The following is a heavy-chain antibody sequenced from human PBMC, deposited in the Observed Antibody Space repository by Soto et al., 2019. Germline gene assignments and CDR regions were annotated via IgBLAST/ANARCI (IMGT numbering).Heavy chain of an antibody. V-gene: IGHV3-74*01. Sequence: EVQLVESGGGLVQPGGSLRLSCAASGFTFSSYWMHWVRQAPGKGLVWVSHIDSDGSGTIYADSVKGRFTTSRDNAKNTLYLQMNSLRAEDTAVYYCARGWYGAFDIWGRGTMVTVSS. CDR3: ARGWYGAFDI. D-gene: IGHD6-19*01. CDR1: GFTFSSYW. J-gene: IGHJ3*02. CDR2: IDSDGSGT.